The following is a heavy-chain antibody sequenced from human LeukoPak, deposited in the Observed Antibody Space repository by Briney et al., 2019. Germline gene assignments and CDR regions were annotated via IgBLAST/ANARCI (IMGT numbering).Heavy chain of an antibody. CDR1: AFTFSSYA. CDR2: ISGSSGST. V-gene: IGHV3-23*01. Sequence: GGSLRLSCAASAFTFSSYAMSWVRQAPGKGLEWVSAISGSSGSTYYADSVKGRFTISRDNSKNTLYLQMNSLRAEDTAVYYCAKAPGYSSGWYFDYWGQGTLVTVSS. CDR3: AKAPGYSSGWYFDY. J-gene: IGHJ4*02. D-gene: IGHD6-19*01.